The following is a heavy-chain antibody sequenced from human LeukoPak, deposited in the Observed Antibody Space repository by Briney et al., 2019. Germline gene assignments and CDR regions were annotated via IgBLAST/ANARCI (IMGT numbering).Heavy chain of an antibody. V-gene: IGHV3-48*01. D-gene: IGHD6-19*01. CDR2: IGSTSSNI. CDR3: ARGSSGWYLDY. J-gene: IGHJ4*02. Sequence: GGSLRLSCTGSGFTFSTYTMNWVRQAPGKGLEWVASIGSTSSNINYADSVEGRFTISRDNAKNSLYLQMNGLTAEDTAVYYCARGSSGWYLDYWGQGTLVTVSS. CDR1: GFTFSTYT.